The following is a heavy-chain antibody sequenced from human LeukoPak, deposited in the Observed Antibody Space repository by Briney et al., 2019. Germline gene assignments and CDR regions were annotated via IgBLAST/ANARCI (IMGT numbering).Heavy chain of an antibody. Sequence: GGSLRLSRAASGFTFRTYWMDWVRQAPGKGLEWVANIKQDGSVKNYADSVKGRFTISRDNTKNSLYLEMNSLRGEDTAVYYCARNSGSQQFDYWGQGTLVTVSS. V-gene: IGHV3-7*01. CDR3: ARNSGSQQFDY. CDR1: GFTFRTYW. CDR2: IKQDGSVK. D-gene: IGHD1-14*01. J-gene: IGHJ4*02.